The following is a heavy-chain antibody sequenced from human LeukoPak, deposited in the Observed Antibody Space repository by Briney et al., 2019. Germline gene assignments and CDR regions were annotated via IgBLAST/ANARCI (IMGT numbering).Heavy chain of an antibody. J-gene: IGHJ6*03. D-gene: IGHD6-6*01. CDR3: ARGRRTLVSNYMDV. Sequence: SETLSLTCTVSGGSISSGDYYWSWIRQPPGKGLEWIGYIYYSGSTNYNPSLKSRVTISVDTSKNQFSLKLSSVTAADTAVYYCARGRRTLVSNYMDVWGKGTTVTVSS. V-gene: IGHV4-30-4*08. CDR2: IYYSGST. CDR1: GGSISSGDYY.